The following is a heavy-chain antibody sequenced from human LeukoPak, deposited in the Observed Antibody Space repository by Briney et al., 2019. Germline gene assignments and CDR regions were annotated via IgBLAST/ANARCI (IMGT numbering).Heavy chain of an antibody. J-gene: IGHJ4*02. D-gene: IGHD2-15*01. Sequence: ASVKVSCTASGYTFTSYYMHWVRQAPGQGLEWRGIINPSGGSTSYAQKLQGRVTMTRDMSTSTVYVELSSLSCEDRAVYYCARDNPWLGYCSGGSCYYFDYWGQGTLVTVSS. CDR2: INPSGGST. CDR1: GYTFTSYY. V-gene: IGHV1-46*01. CDR3: ARDNPWLGYCSGGSCYYFDY.